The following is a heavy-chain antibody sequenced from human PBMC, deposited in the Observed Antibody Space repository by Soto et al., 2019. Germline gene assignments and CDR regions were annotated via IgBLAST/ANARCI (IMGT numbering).Heavy chain of an antibody. Sequence: VSVKVSCKASGYTFTSYGISWVRQAPGQGLEWMGWISAYNGNTNYAQKLQGRVTMTTDTSTSTAYMELRSLRSDDTAVYYCALSAAGIGELYYYYGMDVWGQGTTVTVSS. D-gene: IGHD3-10*01. CDR3: ALSAAGIGELYYYYGMDV. CDR2: ISAYNGNT. V-gene: IGHV1-18*01. CDR1: GYTFTSYG. J-gene: IGHJ6*02.